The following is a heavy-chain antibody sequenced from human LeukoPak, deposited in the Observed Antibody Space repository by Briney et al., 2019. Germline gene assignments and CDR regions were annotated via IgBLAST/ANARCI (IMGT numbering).Heavy chain of an antibody. Sequence: GGSLRLSCSASGFSFSTYGMHWVRQGPGKGLEWVAVISYEGSVKYYADSVKGRFTISRDNSKNTLYLQMNSLRAEDTAVYYCAKPPAVGATVGYFHYWGQGTLVTVSS. CDR1: GFSFSTYG. D-gene: IGHD1-26*01. CDR2: ISYEGSVK. V-gene: IGHV3-30*18. J-gene: IGHJ4*02. CDR3: AKPPAVGATVGYFHY.